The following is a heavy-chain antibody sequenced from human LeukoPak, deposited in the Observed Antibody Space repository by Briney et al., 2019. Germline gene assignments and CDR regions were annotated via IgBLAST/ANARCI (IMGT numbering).Heavy chain of an antibody. CDR1: GYTFTTYD. D-gene: IGHD5-12*01. CDR2: MNPNSGDT. CDR3: ARGTVATAYYYYYMDV. Sequence: GASVKVSCKASGYTFTTYDINWVRQATGQGLEWMGYMNPNSGDTGYAQKFQGRLTMTWDTSITTAYMELASLRSDDTAVYYCARGTVATAYYYYYMDVWGKGTTVTVSS. J-gene: IGHJ6*03. V-gene: IGHV1-8*01.